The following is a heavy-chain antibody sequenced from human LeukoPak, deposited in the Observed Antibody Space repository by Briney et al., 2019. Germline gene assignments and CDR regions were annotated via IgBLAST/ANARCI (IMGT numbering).Heavy chain of an antibody. J-gene: IGHJ4*02. D-gene: IGHD3-10*01. CDR2: IYYSGST. CDR3: ARHPGYYGSGSFFDY. Sequence: SETLSLTCTVSGGSISSSSYYWGWIRQPPGKGLEWIGSIYYSGSTYYNPSLKSRVTISVDTSKNQFSLKLSSVTAADTAVYYCARHPGYYGSGSFFDYWAREPWSPSPQ. V-gene: IGHV4-39*01. CDR1: GGSISSSSYY.